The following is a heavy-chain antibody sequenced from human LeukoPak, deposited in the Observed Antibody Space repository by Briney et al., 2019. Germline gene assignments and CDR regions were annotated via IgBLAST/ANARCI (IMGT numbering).Heavy chain of an antibody. V-gene: IGHV1-3*01. D-gene: IGHD2-2*01. CDR2: INAGNGNT. CDR1: GYTFTSYA. CDR3: ASSREGCSSTSCSNWFDP. Sequence: ASVKVSCKASGYTFTSYAMHWVRPAPGQRLEWMGWINAGNGNTKYSQKFQGRVTITRDTSASTAYMELSSLRSEDTAVYYCASSREGCSSTSCSNWFDPWGQGTLVTVSS. J-gene: IGHJ5*02.